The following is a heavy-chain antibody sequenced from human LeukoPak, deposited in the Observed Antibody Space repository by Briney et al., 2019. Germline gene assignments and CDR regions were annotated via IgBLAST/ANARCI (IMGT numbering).Heavy chain of an antibody. CDR3: ARVRLKYCSGGSCPDDAFDI. CDR1: GYTFTGYY. Sequence: ASVKVSCKASGYTFTGYYMHWVRQAPGQGLEWMGWINPNSGGTNYAQKFQGRVTMTRDTSSSTAYMELSRLRSDDTAVYYCARVRLKYCSGGSCPDDAFDIWGQGTMVTVSS. CDR2: INPNSGGT. V-gene: IGHV1-2*02. J-gene: IGHJ3*02. D-gene: IGHD2-15*01.